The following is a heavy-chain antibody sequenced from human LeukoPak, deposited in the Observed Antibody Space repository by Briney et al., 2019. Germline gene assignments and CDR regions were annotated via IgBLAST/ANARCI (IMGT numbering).Heavy chain of an antibody. J-gene: IGHJ5*02. CDR1: GDSITSGAFY. Sequence: PSETLSLTCNVSGDSITSGAFYWAWIRQSPGKGLEWIGNVYYSGSTQYNPSLRGRVSISMDKTKNQFSLKRNSVNGTDTAIYYXARXDYAXXFDPWGXGTLVTVSS. CDR3: ARXDYAXXFDP. CDR2: VYYSGST. D-gene: IGHD4/OR15-4a*01. V-gene: IGHV4-39*01.